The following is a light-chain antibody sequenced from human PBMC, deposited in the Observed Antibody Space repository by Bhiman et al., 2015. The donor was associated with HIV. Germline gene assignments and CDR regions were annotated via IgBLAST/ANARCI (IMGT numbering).Light chain of an antibody. CDR3: SSYGGTTNWGA. J-gene: IGLJ2*01. CDR2: GKT. V-gene: IGLV1-40*01. CDR1: RSNIGAGYD. Sequence: QSVLTQPPSVSGAPGQRVTISCAGTRSNIGAGYDVHWYQHLPGTAPKLLIYGKTNRPSGVPARFSGSKSGNTASLTVSGLQDEDEADYYCSSYGGTTNWGAFGGGTKLTVL.